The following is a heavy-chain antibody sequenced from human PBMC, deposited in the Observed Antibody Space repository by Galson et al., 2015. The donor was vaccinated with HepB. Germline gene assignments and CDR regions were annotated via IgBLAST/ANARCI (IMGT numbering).Heavy chain of an antibody. J-gene: IGHJ4*02. CDR1: GFTFSSYG. CDR2: ISYDGSNK. Sequence: SLRLSCAASGFTFSSYGMHWVRQAPGKGLEWVAVISYDGSNKYYADSVKGRFTISRDNSKNTLYLQMNSLRAEDTAVYYCAKALSRYIGSYVFDYWAQATLVTVSS. V-gene: IGHV3-30*18. CDR3: AKALSRYIGSYVFDY. D-gene: IGHD1-26*01.